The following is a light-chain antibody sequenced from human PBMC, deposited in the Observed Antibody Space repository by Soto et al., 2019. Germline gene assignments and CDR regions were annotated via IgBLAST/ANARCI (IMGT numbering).Light chain of an antibody. V-gene: IGKV3-11*01. CDR1: HIVSNN. CDR3: QPCNNWTLT. J-gene: IGKJ4*01. CDR2: DTS. Sequence: EIQLTQSPSTLSLSLGERATFSCRASHIVSNNLAWYQQKPGQAPRLLIYDTSDRATGIPTRFSGSRSGAEFTLTISSLQPEDFAVYYCQPCNNWTLTFGGGTKV.